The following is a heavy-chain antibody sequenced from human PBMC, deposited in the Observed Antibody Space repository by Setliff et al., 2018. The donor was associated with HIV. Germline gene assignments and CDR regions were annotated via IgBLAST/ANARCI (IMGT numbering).Heavy chain of an antibody. CDR2: IYYSGSS. Sequence: KPSETLSLTCNVSGGSVSSGGYYWSWIRQHPGKGLEWIGYIYYSGSSYYNPSLKSRVIMSLDTSENQFSLKLNSVTAADTAVYYCVRDSFDYAQELWGQGTLVTVS. V-gene: IGHV4-31*03. CDR1: GGSVSSGGYY. J-gene: IGHJ4*02. CDR3: VRDSFDYAQEL. D-gene: IGHD3-9*01.